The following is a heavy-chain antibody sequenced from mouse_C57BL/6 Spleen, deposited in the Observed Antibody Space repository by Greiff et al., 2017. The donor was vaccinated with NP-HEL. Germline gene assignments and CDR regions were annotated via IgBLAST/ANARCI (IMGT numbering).Heavy chain of an antibody. D-gene: IGHD2-3*01. CDR1: GYTFTSYW. CDR3: ARRDGRYAMDY. J-gene: IGHJ4*01. Sequence: QVQLQQPGAELVRPGSSVKLSCKASGYTFTSYWMHWVKQRPIQGLEWIGNIDPSDSETHYNQKFKDKATLTVDKSSSTAYMQLSSLTSEDSAVYYCARRDGRYAMDYWGQGTSVTVSS. V-gene: IGHV1-52*01. CDR2: IDPSDSET.